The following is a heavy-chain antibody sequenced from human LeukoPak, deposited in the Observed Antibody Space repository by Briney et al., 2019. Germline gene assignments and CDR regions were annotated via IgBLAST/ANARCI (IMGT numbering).Heavy chain of an antibody. Sequence: GGSLRLSCAASGFTFSSYSMNWVRQAPGKGLEWVSAISGSGGTTYYADSVKGRFTISRDNSKNTLYLQMSSLRAEDTAVYYCAKGNGDYDVDWGQGTLVTVSS. V-gene: IGHV3-23*01. CDR2: ISGSGGTT. CDR3: AKGNGDYDVD. D-gene: IGHD4-17*01. CDR1: GFTFSSYS. J-gene: IGHJ4*02.